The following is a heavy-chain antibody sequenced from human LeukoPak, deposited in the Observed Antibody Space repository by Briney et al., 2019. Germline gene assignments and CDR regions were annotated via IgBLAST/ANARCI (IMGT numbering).Heavy chain of an antibody. Sequence: SETLSLTCAVSGGSISSGGYSWSWIRQPPGKGLEWIGYIYHSGSTYYNPSLKSRVTISVDRSKNQFSLKLSSVTAADTAVYYCARAYHDYVWGSYRPYYFDYWGQGTLVTVSS. CDR1: GGSISSGGYS. V-gene: IGHV4-30-2*01. D-gene: IGHD3-16*02. J-gene: IGHJ4*02. CDR2: IYHSGST. CDR3: ARAYHDYVWGSYRPYYFDY.